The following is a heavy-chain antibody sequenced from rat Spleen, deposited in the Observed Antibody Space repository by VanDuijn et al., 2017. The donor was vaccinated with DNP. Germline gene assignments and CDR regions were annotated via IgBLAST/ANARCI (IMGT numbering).Heavy chain of an antibody. CDR3: ASGPNGYNYFDY. D-gene: IGHD1-4*01. CDR1: GYSITRNYR. V-gene: IGHV3-3*01. J-gene: IGHJ2*01. Sequence: EVQLKESGPGLVESSQSLTLTCSVTGYSITRNYRWNWIRKFPGNKLEWMGYINSADSTYYNPSLKRRISITRDTSKNQFLLQVNSVTSEDTATYYCASGPNGYNYFDYWGQGVMVTVSS. CDR2: INSADST.